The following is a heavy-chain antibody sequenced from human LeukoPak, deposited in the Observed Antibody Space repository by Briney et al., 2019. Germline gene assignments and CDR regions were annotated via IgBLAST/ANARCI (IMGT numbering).Heavy chain of an antibody. Sequence: TLSLTPTLSLGATKKYYWSSIPQPAGRGLGWSGRIYTRGSTNYNPSLTSRVTMSVDTSKNQFSLTLSSVPAADTAVYYCARGRYCSADICSGGDAFDVWGQGTMVSVSS. D-gene: IGHD2-15*01. V-gene: IGHV4-4*07. CDR3: ARGRYCSADICSGGDAFDV. CDR2: IYTRGST. J-gene: IGHJ3*01. CDR1: LGATKKYY.